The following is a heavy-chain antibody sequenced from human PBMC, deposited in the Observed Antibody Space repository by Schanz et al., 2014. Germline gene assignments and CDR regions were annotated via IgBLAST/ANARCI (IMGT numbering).Heavy chain of an antibody. CDR2: ISFDGRNT. CDR1: GFTFSSYG. CDR3: ARDGDFDY. J-gene: IGHJ4*02. Sequence: VQLVESGGGLIQPGGSLRVSCAASGFTFSSYGMHWVRQAPGKGLEWVGFISFDGRNTGYAHSVKGRFTISRDNSKNTLFLQMSSLRAEDTAVYYCARDGDFDYWGQGTLVTVSS. V-gene: IGHV3-33*05.